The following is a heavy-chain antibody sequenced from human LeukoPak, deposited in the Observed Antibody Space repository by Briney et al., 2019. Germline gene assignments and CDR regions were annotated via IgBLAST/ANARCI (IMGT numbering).Heavy chain of an antibody. CDR2: IYPGDSDT. Sequence: GESLEISGQGSGSTFTSYWIGWVRQLPGKGLEWMGIIYPGDSDTRYSPSFQGQVTISADKSISTAYLQWSSLQASDTAMYYCARLGRVVAATRSWFDPWGQGTLVTVSS. V-gene: IGHV5-51*01. J-gene: IGHJ5*02. D-gene: IGHD2-15*01. CDR3: ARLGRVVAATRSWFDP. CDR1: GSTFTSYW.